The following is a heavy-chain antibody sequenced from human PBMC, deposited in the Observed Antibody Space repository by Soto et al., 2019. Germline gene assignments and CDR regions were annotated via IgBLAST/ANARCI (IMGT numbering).Heavy chain of an antibody. V-gene: IGHV3-23*01. CDR1: GFTFSSYS. J-gene: IGHJ6*02. Sequence: XGSLRLIDAAYGFTFSSYSMSWVRQAPGKGLEWVSVISVSGGSTYYADSVKGRFTISRDNSKNTLYLQMNSLRAEDTAVYYCAKGVRDFWIYYYGMDFWGQGTTVTVSS. D-gene: IGHD3-3*01. CDR2: ISVSGGST. CDR3: AKGVRDFWIYYYGMDF.